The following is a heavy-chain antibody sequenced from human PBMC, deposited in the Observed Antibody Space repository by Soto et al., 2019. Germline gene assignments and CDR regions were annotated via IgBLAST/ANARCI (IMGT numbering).Heavy chain of an antibody. Sequence: HPGGSLRLSCAASGFTFSSYAMSWVRQAPGKGLEWVSAISGSGGSTYYADSVKGRFTISRDNSKNTLYLQMNSLRAEDTAVYYCAKERTYYGSGQENWFDPWGQGTLVTVSS. CDR2: ISGSGGST. J-gene: IGHJ5*01. D-gene: IGHD3-10*01. CDR1: GFTFSSYA. V-gene: IGHV3-23*01. CDR3: AKERTYYGSGQENWFDP.